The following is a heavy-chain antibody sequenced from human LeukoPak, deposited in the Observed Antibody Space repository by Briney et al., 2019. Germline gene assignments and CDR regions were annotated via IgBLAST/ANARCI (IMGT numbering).Heavy chain of an antibody. CDR3: AKDTGSARLDY. CDR2: ISYDGTNK. D-gene: IGHD4-17*01. CDR1: GFPFNTYG. J-gene: IGHJ4*02. Sequence: GRSLRLSCAASGFPFNTYGMHWVRQAPGKGLELVAVISYDGTNKFYADSVKGRFTISRDNSRNTVYLQVNRLRVEDTAVYYCAKDTGSARLDYWGQGTLVTVSS. V-gene: IGHV3-30*18.